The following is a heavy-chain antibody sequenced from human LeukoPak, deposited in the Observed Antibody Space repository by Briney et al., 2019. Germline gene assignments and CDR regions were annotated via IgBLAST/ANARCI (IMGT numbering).Heavy chain of an antibody. CDR2: IRYNGSNK. D-gene: IGHD4-17*01. V-gene: IGHV3-30*02. J-gene: IGHJ4*02. Sequence: GGSLRLSCAASGFTFSSYGMHWVRQAPGKGLEWVAFIRYNGSNKYYADSVKGRFTISRDNSKNTLYLQMNSLRAEDTALYFCAKVLTSYGDLDYWGQGTLVTVSS. CDR1: GFTFSSYG. CDR3: AKVLTSYGDLDY.